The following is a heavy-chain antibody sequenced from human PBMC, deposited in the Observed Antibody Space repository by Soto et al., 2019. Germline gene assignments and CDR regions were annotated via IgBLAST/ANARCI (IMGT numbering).Heavy chain of an antibody. CDR3: TRGAAGFDY. CDR1: GFTFSNYD. D-gene: IGHD6-13*01. CDR2: IANTGHT. J-gene: IGHJ4*02. Sequence: EVQLVESGGDLVQPGGSLRLSCAASGFTFSNYDFHWVRQATGKGLEWVSAIANTGHTYYAGSVKGRFTISRENAKNSLYLHMNSLRAGDTAVYYCTRGAAGFDYWGQGALVTVSS. V-gene: IGHV3-13*01.